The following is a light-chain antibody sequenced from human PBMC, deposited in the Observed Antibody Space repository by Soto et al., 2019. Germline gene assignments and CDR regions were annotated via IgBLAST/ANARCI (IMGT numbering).Light chain of an antibody. Sequence: DIDLTQSPSTLSLSPGERATLSCRASQSISSYLAWYQQKPGQAPRLLIYGASIIAAGIPARFSGSGSGTEFTLTISSLEPEDLAAYYCQQRRDWPRTFGRGTKVEIK. CDR3: QQRRDWPRT. CDR2: GAS. J-gene: IGKJ1*01. V-gene: IGKV3-11*01. CDR1: QSISSY.